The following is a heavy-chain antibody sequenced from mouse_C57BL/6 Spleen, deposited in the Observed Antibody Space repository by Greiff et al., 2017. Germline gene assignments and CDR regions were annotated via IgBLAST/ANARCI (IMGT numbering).Heavy chain of an antibody. D-gene: IGHD1-1*01. CDR1: GYTFTDYY. CDR3: ARSIGYYGSSYPSGYFDV. Sequence: EVQLQQSGPELVKPGASVKISCKASGYTFTDYYMNWVKQSHGKSLEWIGDINPNNGGTSYNQKFKGKATLTVDKSSSTAYMELRSLTSEDSAVYYCARSIGYYGSSYPSGYFDVWGTGTTVTVSS. J-gene: IGHJ1*03. V-gene: IGHV1-26*01. CDR2: INPNNGGT.